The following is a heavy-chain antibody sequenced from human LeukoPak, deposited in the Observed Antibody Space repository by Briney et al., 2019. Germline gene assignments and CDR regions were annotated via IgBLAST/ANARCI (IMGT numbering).Heavy chain of an antibody. CDR2: IYYSGST. CDR3: ARGSEGSHAFDI. J-gene: IGHJ3*02. CDR1: GGSISSYY. Sequence: SETLSLTCTVSGGSISSYYWSWIRQPPGKGLEWIGYIYYSGSTNYNPSLKSRVTISVDTSKNQFSLKLSSVTAADTAVYYCARGSEGSHAFDIWGQGTMVTVSS. D-gene: IGHD6-19*01. V-gene: IGHV4-59*01.